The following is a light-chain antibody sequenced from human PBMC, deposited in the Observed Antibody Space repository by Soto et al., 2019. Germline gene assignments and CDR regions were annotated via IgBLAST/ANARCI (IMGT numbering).Light chain of an antibody. CDR3: SSYTSSNTLEV. CDR1: SSDVGGYNY. CDR2: EVR. V-gene: IGLV2-14*01. Sequence: QSALTQPASVSGFPGQSITISCTGTSSDVGGYNYVSWYQHHPGKAPKLMIYEVRNRPSGISNRFSGSKSGNTASLTISGLQAEDEADYYCSSYTSSNTLEVFGTGTKVTVL. J-gene: IGLJ1*01.